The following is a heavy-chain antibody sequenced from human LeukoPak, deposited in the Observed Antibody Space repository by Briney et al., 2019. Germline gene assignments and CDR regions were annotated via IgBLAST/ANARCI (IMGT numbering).Heavy chain of an antibody. CDR3: ARIAVATAYNWFDP. CDR2: INHSGST. J-gene: IGHJ5*02. CDR1: GGSFSGYY. V-gene: IGHV4-34*01. D-gene: IGHD5-12*01. Sequence: SETLSLTCAVYGGSFSGYYWSWIRQPPGKGLEWIGEINHSGSTNYNPSLKSRVTISVDTPKNQFSLKLSSVTAADTAVYYCARIAVATAYNWFDPWGQGTLVTVSS.